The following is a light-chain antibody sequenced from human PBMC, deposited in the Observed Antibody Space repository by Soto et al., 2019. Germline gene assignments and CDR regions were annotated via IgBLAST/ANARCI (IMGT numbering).Light chain of an antibody. CDR1: QSVGSN. V-gene: IGKV3-15*01. CDR2: GAS. J-gene: IGKJ4*01. Sequence: EIVMTQSPATLSVSPGERATLSCRASQSVGSNLAWYQQKPGQAPRLLIYGASTRATGIPARLSGSGSGTEFTLTISSLQSEDFAVYYCQQYNNWPLTFGGGTKVEIK. CDR3: QQYNNWPLT.